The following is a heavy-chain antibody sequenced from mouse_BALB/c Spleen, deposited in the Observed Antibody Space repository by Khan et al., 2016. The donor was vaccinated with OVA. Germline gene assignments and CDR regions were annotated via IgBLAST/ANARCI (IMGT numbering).Heavy chain of an antibody. D-gene: IGHD2-4*01. V-gene: IGHV3-2*02. CDR2: ISYSGTT. CDR1: GYSITSEFA. Sequence: EVQLQESGPGLVKPSQSLSLTCTVTGYSITSEFAWNWIRQFPGNKLEWMGYISYSGTTRYNPSLNSLTSITRDTSRNQFFLQLNSVTTEDTATYYCARKDYDDYDALPYWGQGTLVTVSA. CDR3: ARKDYDDYDALPY. J-gene: IGHJ3*01.